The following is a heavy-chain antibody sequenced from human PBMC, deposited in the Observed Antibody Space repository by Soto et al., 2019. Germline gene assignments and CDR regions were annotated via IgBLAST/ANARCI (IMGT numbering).Heavy chain of an antibody. V-gene: IGHV1-3*01. J-gene: IGHJ4*02. CDR2: INVGNGNT. CDR1: GYTFTSYT. Sequence: ASVKVSCKASGYTFTSYTMHWVRQAPGQRLEWMGWINVGNGNTKYSQKFQGRVTITRDTSANTAYMELSSLRSEDTAVYYCARDGSGSYNDYWGQGTLVTVSS. CDR3: ARDGSGSYNDY. D-gene: IGHD3-10*01.